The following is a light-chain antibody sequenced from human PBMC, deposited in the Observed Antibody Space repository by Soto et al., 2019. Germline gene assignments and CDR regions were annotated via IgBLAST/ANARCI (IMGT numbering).Light chain of an antibody. CDR2: EGS. CDR3: CSYAGSGTHVV. J-gene: IGLJ2*01. V-gene: IGLV2-23*01. CDR1: SSDVGSYNL. Sequence: SALTQPASVSGSPGQSITISCTGTSSDVGSYNLVSWYQQHPGKAPKLMIYEGSKRPSGVSSRFSGSKSGNTASLTISGLQAEDEADYYCCSYAGSGTHVVFGGGTKLTVL.